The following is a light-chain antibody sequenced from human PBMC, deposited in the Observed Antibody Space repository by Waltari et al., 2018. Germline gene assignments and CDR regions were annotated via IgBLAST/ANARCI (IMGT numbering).Light chain of an antibody. V-gene: IGKV1-39*01. CDR3: QQSYSTLGYT. J-gene: IGKJ2*01. CDR1: QSISSY. CDR2: AAS. Sequence: QMXXXPSSLSASVGDXVTITCRASQSISSYLNWYQQKPGKAPKLLIYAASSLQSGVPSRFSGSGSGXXXXLTISXLQPEDFATXXXQQSYSTLGYTFGXXXKLEXK.